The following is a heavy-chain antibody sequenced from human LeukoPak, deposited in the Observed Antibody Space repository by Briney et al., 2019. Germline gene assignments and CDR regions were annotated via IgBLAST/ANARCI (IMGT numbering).Heavy chain of an antibody. CDR3: ARDSAARSDL. Sequence: SETLSLTYTVSGGSISGHHWSWIRQPPGKGLEWIGYIYANNGGTDYNSSLKSRATISVDTSKNQFSLHLNAVTAADTAVCYCARDSAARSDLWGRGTLVTVAS. CDR1: GGSISGHH. CDR2: IYANNGGT. J-gene: IGHJ2*01. D-gene: IGHD2-15*01. V-gene: IGHV4-59*11.